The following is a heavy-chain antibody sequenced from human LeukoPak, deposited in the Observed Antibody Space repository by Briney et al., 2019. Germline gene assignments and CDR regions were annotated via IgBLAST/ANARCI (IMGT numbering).Heavy chain of an antibody. CDR1: GFTFSSYS. Sequence: GGSLRLSCAASGFTFSSYSMNWVRQAPGKGLEWVSSIISSSSYIYYADSVKGRFTISRDNAKNSLYLQMNSLRAEDTAVYYCARSRCSSTSCYRTRYFDYWGQGTLVTVSS. D-gene: IGHD2-2*01. V-gene: IGHV3-21*01. CDR2: IISSSSYI. J-gene: IGHJ4*02. CDR3: ARSRCSSTSCYRTRYFDY.